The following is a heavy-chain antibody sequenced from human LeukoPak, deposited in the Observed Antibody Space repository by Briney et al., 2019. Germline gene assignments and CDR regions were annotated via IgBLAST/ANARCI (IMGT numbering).Heavy chain of an antibody. CDR1: GGSFSGYY. V-gene: IGHV4-34*01. CDR3: ARGSHMDV. J-gene: IGHJ6*03. CDR2: INHSGST. Sequence: PSETLSLTCAVYGGSFSGYYWSWIRQPPGKGLEWIGEINHSGSTNYNPSLKSRVTISVHTSKNQFSLNLSSVTAADTSVYYCARGSHMDVWGKGTTVTVSS.